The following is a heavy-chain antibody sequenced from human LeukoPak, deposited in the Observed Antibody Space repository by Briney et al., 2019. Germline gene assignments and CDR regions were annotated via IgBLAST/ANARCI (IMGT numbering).Heavy chain of an antibody. J-gene: IGHJ4*02. CDR1: GFTFSRYG. D-gene: IGHD1-26*01. V-gene: IGHV3-30*02. CDR3: ANDQSGSVFPRDFDY. Sequence: GGSLRLSCAASGFTFSRYGMHWVRQAPGKGLEWVAFIRYDESTKYYADSVKGRFTVSRDNSKNTLHLQMNSLRGDDTAVYYCANDQSGSVFPRDFDYWGQGALVTVSS. CDR2: IRYDESTK.